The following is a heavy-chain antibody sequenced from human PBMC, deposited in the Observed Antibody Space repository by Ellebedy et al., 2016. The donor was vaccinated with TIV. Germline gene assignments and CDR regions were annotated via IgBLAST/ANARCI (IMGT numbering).Heavy chain of an antibody. V-gene: IGHV1-69*13. Sequence: SVKVSXXASGGTFSSYAISWVRQAPGQGLEWMGGIIPIFGTANYAQKFQGRVTITADESTSTAYMELSSLRSEDTAVYYCARERYYDSSGYYKDAFDIWGQGTMVTVSS. J-gene: IGHJ3*02. CDR3: ARERYYDSSGYYKDAFDI. CDR2: IIPIFGTA. CDR1: GGTFSSYA. D-gene: IGHD3-22*01.